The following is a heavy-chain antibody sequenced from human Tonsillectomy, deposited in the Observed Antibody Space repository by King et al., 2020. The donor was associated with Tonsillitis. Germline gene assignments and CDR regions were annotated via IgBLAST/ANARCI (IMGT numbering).Heavy chain of an antibody. CDR3: ARDYYYGSGSYERYGMDV. J-gene: IGHJ6*02. D-gene: IGHD3-10*01. CDR1: GYTFTYYA. CDR2: INTNTGNP. V-gene: IGHV7-4-1*02. Sequence: QLVQSGSELKKPGASVKVSCKASGYTFTYYAMNWVRQAPGQGLEWMGWINTNTGNPTYAQGFTGRFIFSSDTSVSTAYLQISSLEAEDAAVYYCARDYYYGSGSYERYGMDVWGQGTTVTVSS.